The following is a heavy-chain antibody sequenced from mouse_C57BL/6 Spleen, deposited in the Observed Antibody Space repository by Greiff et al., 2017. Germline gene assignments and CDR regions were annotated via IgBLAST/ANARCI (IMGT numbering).Heavy chain of an antibody. CDR1: GFTFSSYA. CDR3: ARDNDDGGFAY. D-gene: IGHD2-12*01. Sequence: EVQLVESGGGLVKPGGSLKLSCAASGFTFSSYAMSWVRQTPEKRLEWVATISDGGSYTYYPDNVKGRFTISRDNAKNNLYLQMSHLKSEDTAMYYCARDNDDGGFAYWGQGTLVTVSA. J-gene: IGHJ3*01. V-gene: IGHV5-4*01. CDR2: ISDGGSYT.